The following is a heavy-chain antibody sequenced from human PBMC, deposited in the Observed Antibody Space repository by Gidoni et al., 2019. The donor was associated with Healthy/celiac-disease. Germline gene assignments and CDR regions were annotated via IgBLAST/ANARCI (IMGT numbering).Heavy chain of an antibody. Sequence: QVQLVQSGAEVKKPGASVKVSCKASGYTFTSYGLSWVRQAPGQGLAWMGWISAYNGNTNDAQKLQGRVTMTTDTSTSTAYMELRSRRSDDTAVYYCARAPPVLGETYFDYWGQGTLVTVSS. J-gene: IGHJ4*02. CDR1: GYTFTSYG. D-gene: IGHD3-16*01. CDR2: ISAYNGNT. CDR3: ARAPPVLGETYFDY. V-gene: IGHV1-18*01.